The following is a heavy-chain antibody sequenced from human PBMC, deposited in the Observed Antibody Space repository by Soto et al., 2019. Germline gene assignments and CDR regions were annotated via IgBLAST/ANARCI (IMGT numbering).Heavy chain of an antibody. CDR3: ARSFYDLSTATGGHCFDP. V-gene: IGHV4-31*03. Sequence: QVQLQESGPGLVKPSQTLSLNCTVSGGSINTAGYYWNWVRHSPGKGLEWIGYIFYSGTTYYNPSLESRLTMSLDKSKNHFSLRLSSVTAADTAYYYCARSFYDLSTATGGHCFDPWGHGTLVTVSS. CDR2: IFYSGTT. J-gene: IGHJ5*02. D-gene: IGHD3-9*01. CDR1: GGSINTAGYY.